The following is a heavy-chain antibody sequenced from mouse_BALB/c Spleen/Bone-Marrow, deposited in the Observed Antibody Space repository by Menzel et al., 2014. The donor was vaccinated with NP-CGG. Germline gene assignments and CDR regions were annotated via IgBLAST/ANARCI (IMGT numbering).Heavy chain of an antibody. CDR1: GYSFTAYY. J-gene: IGHJ3*01. V-gene: IGHV1-26*01. Sequence: VQLQQPGPELVKPGASVKISCKASGYSFTAYYIHWVKQSHVKSLEWIGRINPYNGATSYNQNFKDKASLTVDKSSSTAYMELHSLTSEDSAVYYCARKGNYGWFAYWGQGTLVTASA. CDR3: ARKGNYGWFAY. D-gene: IGHD2-1*01. CDR2: INPYNGAT.